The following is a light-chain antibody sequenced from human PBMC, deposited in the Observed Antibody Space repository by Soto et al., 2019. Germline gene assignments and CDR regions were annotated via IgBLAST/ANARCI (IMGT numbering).Light chain of an antibody. CDR1: QSVSSSS. Sequence: EIVLTQSPGTLSLSPGERATLSCRASQSVSSSSLAWNQQKPGQAPRLLIYSTSSRATGIPDRFSGRGSGTDFTLTISRLEPEDFAVYYCQQYGSSSITFGQGTRLEIK. CDR2: STS. J-gene: IGKJ5*01. V-gene: IGKV3-20*01. CDR3: QQYGSSSIT.